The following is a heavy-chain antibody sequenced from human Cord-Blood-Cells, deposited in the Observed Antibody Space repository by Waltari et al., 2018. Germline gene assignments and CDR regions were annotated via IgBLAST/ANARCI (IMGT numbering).Heavy chain of an antibody. J-gene: IGHJ5*02. V-gene: IGHV4-31*03. CDR3: ARAEIVVVPAANWFDP. CDR1: GGSISSGGYY. Sequence: QVQLQESGPGLVKPSQTLSLTCPVSGGSISSGGYYWSWIRQHPGKGLEWIGYIYYSGSTYYNPSLKSRVTISVDTSKNQFSLKLSSVTAADTAVYYCARAEIVVVPAANWFDPWGQGTLVTVSS. CDR2: IYYSGST. D-gene: IGHD2-2*01.